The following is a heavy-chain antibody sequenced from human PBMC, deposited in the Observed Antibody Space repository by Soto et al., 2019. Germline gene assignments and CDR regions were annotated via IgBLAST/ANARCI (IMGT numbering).Heavy chain of an antibody. CDR1: GYTFTSYY. Sequence: QVQLVQSGAEVKKPGASVKVSCKASGYTFTSYYMHWVRQAPGQGLEWMGIINPSGGSRSYAQKFQGSVTMPSDTSTRPLYMELSTLISDHTAVYYCARSGYCSVATFYGHRSMDVWGQGTTVTVSS. CDR2: INPSGGSR. D-gene: IGHD2-15*01. CDR3: ARSGYCSVATFYGHRSMDV. V-gene: IGHV1-46*03. J-gene: IGHJ6*02.